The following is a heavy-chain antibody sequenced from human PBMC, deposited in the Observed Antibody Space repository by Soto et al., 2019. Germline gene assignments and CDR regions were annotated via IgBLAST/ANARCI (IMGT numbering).Heavy chain of an antibody. CDR3: ARSPGGWFDT. CDR1: GDSISNNY. CDR2: IYYSGST. Sequence: PXETLSLSCTVSGDSISNNYWNWIRQPPGKGLEWIGYIYYSGSTNYNPSLKSRVTISVDTSKNQFSMKLSSVSAADTAVYYCARSPGGWFDTWGQGTLVTVSS. V-gene: IGHV4-59*01. J-gene: IGHJ5*02.